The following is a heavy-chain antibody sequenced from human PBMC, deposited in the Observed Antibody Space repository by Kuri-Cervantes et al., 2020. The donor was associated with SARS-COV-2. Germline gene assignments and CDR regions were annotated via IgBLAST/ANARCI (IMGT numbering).Heavy chain of an antibody. CDR1: GGSISSHY. Sequence: ESLKISWTVSGGSISSHYWSWIRQPPGKGLEWIGYIYYSGSTNYNPSLKSRVTISVDKSKNQFSLKLSSVTAADTAVYYCTTDWGVYDILTGLRYYFDYWGQGTLVTVSS. CDR2: IYYSGST. J-gene: IGHJ4*02. D-gene: IGHD3-9*01. V-gene: IGHV4-59*11. CDR3: TTDWGVYDILTGLRYYFDY.